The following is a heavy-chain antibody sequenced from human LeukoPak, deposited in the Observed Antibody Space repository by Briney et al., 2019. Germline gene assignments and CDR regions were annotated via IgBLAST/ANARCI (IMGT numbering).Heavy chain of an antibody. CDR1: GGSVSSSIYY. D-gene: IGHD3-3*01. CDR2: IYYSGST. Sequence: PSETLSLTCAVSGGSVSSSIYYWGWIRQPPGKGLEWIGNIYYSGSTYYNPSLKSRVTISVGRSKNQFSLKLSSVTAADTAVYYCARTSYYDFWSGWNWFDPWGQGTLVTVSS. V-gene: IGHV4-39*07. CDR3: ARTSYYDFWSGWNWFDP. J-gene: IGHJ5*02.